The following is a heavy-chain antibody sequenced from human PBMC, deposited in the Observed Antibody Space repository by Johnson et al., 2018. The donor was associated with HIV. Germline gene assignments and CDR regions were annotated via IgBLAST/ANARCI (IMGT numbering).Heavy chain of an antibody. J-gene: IGHJ3*02. CDR3: AKNQEVSREDAFDI. V-gene: IGHV3-30*18. Sequence: VQLVESGGGVVQPGRSLRLSCAASGFTFSSYGMHWVRQAPGKGLEWVAVISYDGSNKYYADSVKGRFTISRDNSKNTLYLQMNSLRAEDTAVYYCAKNQEVSREDAFDIWGQGTMVTVSS. D-gene: IGHD3-3*02. CDR1: GFTFSSYG. CDR2: ISYDGSNK.